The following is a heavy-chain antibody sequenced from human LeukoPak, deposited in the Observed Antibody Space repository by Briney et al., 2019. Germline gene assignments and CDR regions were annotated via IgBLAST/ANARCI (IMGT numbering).Heavy chain of an antibody. CDR3: ARNKESGSPHFDY. CDR1: GYTFTSYA. CDR2: INAGNGNT. D-gene: IGHD5-12*01. V-gene: IGHV1-3*01. Sequence: ASVKVSCKASGYTFTSYAIHWVRQAPGQRLEWMGWINAGNGNTKYSQKFRGRVTITRATSASTAYMELSSLRSEDTAMYYCARNKESGSPHFDYWGQGTLVTVSS. J-gene: IGHJ4*02.